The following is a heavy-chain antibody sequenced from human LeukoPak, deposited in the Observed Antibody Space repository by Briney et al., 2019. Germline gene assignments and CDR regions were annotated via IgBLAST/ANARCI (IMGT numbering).Heavy chain of an antibody. CDR2: IYYSGST. D-gene: IGHD2-2*01. CDR3: ARVKVPAATDYFDY. Sequence: SETLSLTCTVSGGSISSSSYYWGWIRQPPGKGLEWIGSIYYSGSTYYNPSLKSRVTISVDTSKNQFSLKLSSVTAADTAVYYCARVKVPAATDYFDYWGQGTLVTVSS. J-gene: IGHJ4*02. V-gene: IGHV4-39*07. CDR1: GGSISSSSYY.